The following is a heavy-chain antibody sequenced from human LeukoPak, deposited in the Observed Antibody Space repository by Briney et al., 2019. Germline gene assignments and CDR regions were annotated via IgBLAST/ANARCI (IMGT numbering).Heavy chain of an antibody. CDR1: GGSLSDYY. Sequence: RPSETLSLTWAVYGGSLSDYYWSWIRQPPGKGLEWIGYIWYSGFTYYNPSLKSRVTISVDTSKDQFFLKLSSVTAADTAMYYCARVRDWFDPWGQGTLVTVSS. CDR2: IWYSGFT. V-gene: IGHV4-34*01. CDR3: ARVRDWFDP. J-gene: IGHJ5*02. D-gene: IGHD4/OR15-4a*01.